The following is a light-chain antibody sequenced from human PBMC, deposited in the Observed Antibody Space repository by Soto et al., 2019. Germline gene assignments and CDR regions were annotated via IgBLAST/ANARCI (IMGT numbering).Light chain of an antibody. CDR2: ENN. V-gene: IGLV1-51*02. Sequence: QSVLTQPPSLSAAPGQKVTISCSGSTSNIGNNYVSWYQQLPGTAPNLLIFENNKRPSGIPDRFSGSKSGTSATLGITGLQTGDEADYYCGTWDSSLSVVVFGGGTQLTVL. CDR1: TSNIGNNY. CDR3: GTWDSSLSVVV. J-gene: IGLJ2*01.